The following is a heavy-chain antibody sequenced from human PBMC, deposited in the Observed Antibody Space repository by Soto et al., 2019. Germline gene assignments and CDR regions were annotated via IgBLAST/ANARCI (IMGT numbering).Heavy chain of an antibody. Sequence: QVQRLQSGAEVKKPGSSVKVSCNASGYKFTTYGITWVRQAPGQGLEWLGGISTYNGNTYYAQNLQYRVTMTTETSTSTAYLEVRSLTSDDTAVYFCARGLGTNGLDVWGQGTTVTVSS. CDR1: GYKFTTYG. V-gene: IGHV1-18*04. D-gene: IGHD7-27*01. J-gene: IGHJ6*02. CDR3: ARGLGTNGLDV. CDR2: ISTYNGNT.